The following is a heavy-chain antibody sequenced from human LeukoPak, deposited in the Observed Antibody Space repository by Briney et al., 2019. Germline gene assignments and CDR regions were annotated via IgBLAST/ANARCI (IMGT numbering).Heavy chain of an antibody. CDR1: GFIVSSNY. V-gene: IGHV3-53*01. D-gene: IGHD5-24*01. Sequence: GGSLRLSCAASGFIVSSNYMSWVRQAPGKGLEWVSVIYSGGSTYYADSVKGRFTISRDNSKNTLYLQMNSLRAEDTAVYYCAGEMATISSWAAQRRNYWGQGTLVTVSS. J-gene: IGHJ4*02. CDR3: AGEMATISSWAAQRRNY. CDR2: IYSGGST.